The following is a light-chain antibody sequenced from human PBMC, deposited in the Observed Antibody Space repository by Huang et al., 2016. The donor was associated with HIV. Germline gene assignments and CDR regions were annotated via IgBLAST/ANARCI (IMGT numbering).Light chain of an antibody. V-gene: IGKV3-11*01. CDR3: QERGKEGFA. CDR2: DVS. Sequence: ETLVTQSPATLSLSPGERATLSCKTSQNVGNFLAWYQQKPGQAPRLLIYDVSTRATGIPARFSGRGSGSDFTLTITSLESEDFAVYYCQERGKEGFAFGPGTKVEIK. CDR1: QNVGNF. J-gene: IGKJ3*01.